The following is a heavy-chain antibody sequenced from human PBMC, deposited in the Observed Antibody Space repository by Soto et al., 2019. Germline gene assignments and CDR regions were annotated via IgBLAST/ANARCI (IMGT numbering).Heavy chain of an antibody. V-gene: IGHV3-33*01. CDR1: GFTFSSYG. Sequence: QVQLVESGGGVVQPGRSLRLSCAASGFTFSSYGMHWVRQAPGKGLEWVAVIWYDGSNKYYADSVKGRFTISRDNSKNTLYLQMNSLRAEDTAVYYCARGGGSGWYSPWGQGTLVTVSS. CDR2: IWYDGSNK. D-gene: IGHD6-19*01. CDR3: ARGGGSGWYSP. J-gene: IGHJ5*02.